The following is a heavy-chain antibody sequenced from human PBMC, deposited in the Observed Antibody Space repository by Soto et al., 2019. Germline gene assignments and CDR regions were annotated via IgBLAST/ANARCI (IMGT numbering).Heavy chain of an antibody. D-gene: IGHD2-15*01. Sequence: GGSLRLSCAASGFTFSSYAMSWVRQAPGKGLEWVSAISGSGGSTYYADSVKGRFTISRDNSKNTLYLQMNSLRAEDTAVYYCAKDWYNVVVVAAPKGLFDYWGQGTLVTVSS. J-gene: IGHJ4*02. CDR1: GFTFSSYA. V-gene: IGHV3-23*01. CDR3: AKDWYNVVVVAAPKGLFDY. CDR2: ISGSGGST.